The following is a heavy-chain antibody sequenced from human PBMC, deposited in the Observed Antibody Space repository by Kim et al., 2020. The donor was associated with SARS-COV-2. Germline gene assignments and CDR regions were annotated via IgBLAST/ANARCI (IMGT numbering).Heavy chain of an antibody. CDR2: INTDGSST. D-gene: IGHD2-15*01. J-gene: IGHJ6*02. V-gene: IGHV3-74*01. CDR1: GFTFSTYW. CDR3: ARGDISYGMDV. Sequence: GGSLRLSCAASGFTFSTYWMYWVRQAPGKGLVCVSRINTDGSSTTYADSVKGRFTISRDNAKNTLYLQRNSLRGEDTAVYYCARGDISYGMDVWGQGTTVTVSS.